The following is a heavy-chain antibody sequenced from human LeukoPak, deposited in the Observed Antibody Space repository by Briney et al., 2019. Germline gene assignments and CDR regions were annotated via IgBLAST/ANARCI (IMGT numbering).Heavy chain of an antibody. V-gene: IGHV3-30*18. CDR2: ISHDGSNK. Sequence: GGSLRLSCAASGFTFSSYGMHWVRQAPGKGLEWVAVISHDGSNKYYADSVKGRFTISRDNSKNTLYLQMNSLRAEDTAVYYCAKRRYSSSWYNPIDYWGQGTLVTVSS. D-gene: IGHD6-13*01. J-gene: IGHJ4*02. CDR1: GFTFSSYG. CDR3: AKRRYSSSWYNPIDY.